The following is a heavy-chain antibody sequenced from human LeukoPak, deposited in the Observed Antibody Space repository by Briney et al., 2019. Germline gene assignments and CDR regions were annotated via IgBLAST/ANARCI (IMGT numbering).Heavy chain of an antibody. CDR2: IRSKVYDGTP. D-gene: IGHD3-10*01. J-gene: IGHJ4*02. Sequence: PGGSLRLSCTGPGFTFGDNAMNWFRQAPGKGLEWVGFIRSKVYDGTPEYAASVKGRFTISRDDSKNIAYLQMNSLKTEDTAVYYCTCILLWFGAFEYWGQGSLVTVSS. V-gene: IGHV3-49*03. CDR1: GFTFGDNA. CDR3: TCILLWFGAFEY.